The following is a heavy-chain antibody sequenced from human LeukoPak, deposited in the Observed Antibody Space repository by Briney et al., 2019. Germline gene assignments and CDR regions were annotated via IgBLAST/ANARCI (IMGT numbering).Heavy chain of an antibody. CDR3: ARRGNRYDFRDAFDI. Sequence: ASVKVSCKASGYTFTSYGISWVRQAPGQGLEWMGWISAYNGNTNYAQKLQGRVTMTTDTSTSTAYMELRSLRSDDTAVYYCARRGNRYDFRDAFDIWGQGTMVTVSS. D-gene: IGHD3-3*01. J-gene: IGHJ3*02. V-gene: IGHV1-18*01. CDR1: GYTFTSYG. CDR2: ISAYNGNT.